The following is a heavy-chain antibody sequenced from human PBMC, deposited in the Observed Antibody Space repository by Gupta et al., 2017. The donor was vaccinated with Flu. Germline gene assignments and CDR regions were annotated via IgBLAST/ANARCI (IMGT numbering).Heavy chain of an antibody. CDR1: VCPCMRYA. Sequence: EVQLLESGGGLVQPGGSLRLSCAASVCPCMRYAMSWVRQAPGKGLEWVSGISFLGDKTYYADSVKGRFTISRDNSRNTVYLQMNSLRAGDAAVYYCAKVPSRTQPYGMDVWGQGTTVTVPS. V-gene: IGHV3-23*01. D-gene: IGHD1-7*01. CDR2: ISFLGDKT. J-gene: IGHJ6*02. CDR3: AKVPSRTQPYGMDV.